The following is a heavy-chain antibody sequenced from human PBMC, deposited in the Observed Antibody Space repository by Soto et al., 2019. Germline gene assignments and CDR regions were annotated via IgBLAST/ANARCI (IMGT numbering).Heavy chain of an antibody. V-gene: IGHV3-30*18. J-gene: IGHJ4*02. D-gene: IGHD1-26*01. Sequence: GGSLRLSCAASGCTFSSYGMQWVRQATGKGLEWVAIISYDGSNTYYADSVKGRFTISRDNSKNTLYLQMNSLRAEDTSVYYCAKEGGLSGSYYISSSYYFDYWGQGTLVTVSS. CDR3: AKEGGLSGSYYISSSYYFDY. CDR1: GCTFSSYG. CDR2: ISYDGSNT.